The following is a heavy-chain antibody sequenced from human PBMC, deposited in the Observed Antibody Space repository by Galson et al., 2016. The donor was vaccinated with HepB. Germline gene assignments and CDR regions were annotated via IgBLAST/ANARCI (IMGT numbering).Heavy chain of an antibody. D-gene: IGHD5-12*01. Sequence: SETLSLTCAVYDGPLSGYYWTWIRQPPGQGLEWLGEINHVGFTNYNPSLKSRVTISVDTSSNHFSLQLTSVTAADTAVYYCARGRLPQAHLDLWGQGILVTVSS. J-gene: IGHJ5*02. CDR2: INHVGFT. V-gene: IGHV4-34*01. CDR1: DGPLSGYY. CDR3: ARGRLPQAHLDL.